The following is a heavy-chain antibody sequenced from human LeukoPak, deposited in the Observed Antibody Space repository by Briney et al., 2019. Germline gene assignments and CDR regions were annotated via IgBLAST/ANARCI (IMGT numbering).Heavy chain of an antibody. J-gene: IGHJ4*02. CDR1: GFTFSSYW. CDR3: ARDLWGTKVTFDY. D-gene: IGHD4-11*01. V-gene: IGHV3-7*01. CDR2: IKEDGSEK. Sequence: GGSLRPSCAASGFTFSSYWMSWVRQAPGKGLEWVANIKEDGSEKYYVDSVKGRFTISRDNAKNSLYLQMNSLRAEDTAVYYCARDLWGTKVTFDYWGQGILVTVSP.